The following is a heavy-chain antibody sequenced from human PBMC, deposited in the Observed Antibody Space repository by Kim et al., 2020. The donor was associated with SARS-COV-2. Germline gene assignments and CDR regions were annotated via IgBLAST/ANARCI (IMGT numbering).Heavy chain of an antibody. Sequence: GGSLRLSCAASGFTFSSYGMHWVRQAPGKGLEWVAVIWYDGSNKYYADSVKGRFTISRDNSKNTLYLQMNSLRAEDTAVYYCARGFSPKYYDFWSGYPHYGMDVWGQGTTVTVSS. J-gene: IGHJ6*02. CDR1: GFTFSSYG. V-gene: IGHV3-33*01. CDR2: IWYDGSNK. D-gene: IGHD3-3*01. CDR3: ARGFSPKYYDFWSGYPHYGMDV.